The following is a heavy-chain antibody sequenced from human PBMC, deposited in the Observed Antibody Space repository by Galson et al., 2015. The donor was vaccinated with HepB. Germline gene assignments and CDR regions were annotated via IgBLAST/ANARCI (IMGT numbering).Heavy chain of an antibody. CDR3: AKYAGAGYFDF. Sequence: SLRLSCAASGFTFRTYAMNWVRQAPGKGLEWVSTISGSGTTTYYADSVKGRFTISRDNSKNTLYLRMSSLSAEDTALYYCAKYAGAGYFDFWGQGTLVTVSS. V-gene: IGHV3-23*01. J-gene: IGHJ4*02. CDR1: GFTFRTYA. D-gene: IGHD1-26*01. CDR2: ISGSGTTT.